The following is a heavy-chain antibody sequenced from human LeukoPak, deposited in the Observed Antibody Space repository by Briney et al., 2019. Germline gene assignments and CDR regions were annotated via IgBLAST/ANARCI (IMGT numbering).Heavy chain of an antibody. D-gene: IGHD6-13*01. CDR1: GGSISNNSDY. CDR2: IYYSATT. J-gene: IGHJ4*02. CDR3: ARLTRTTAAGSVPFDY. V-gene: IGHV4-39*01. Sequence: SETLSLTCTVSGGSISNNSDYWGWIRQPPGKGLEWIGSIYYSATTFYNPSLKSRVTISVDTSKNQFSLRLSSVTAADTAVYYCARLTRTTAAGSVPFDYWGQGTLVIVSS.